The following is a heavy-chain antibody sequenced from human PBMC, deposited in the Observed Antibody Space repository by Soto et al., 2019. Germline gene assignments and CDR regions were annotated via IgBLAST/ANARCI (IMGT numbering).Heavy chain of an antibody. J-gene: IGHJ4*02. CDR3: ARLLTNYLDY. Sequence: SETLSLTCTVSGGSISSSSYYWGWIRQPPGKGLEWIGSIYYSGSTYYNPSLKSRVTISVDTSKNQFSLKLSSVTAADTAVYYCARLLTNYLDYWGQGTLVTVSS. CDR2: IYYSGST. D-gene: IGHD3-9*01. CDR1: GGSISSSSYY. V-gene: IGHV4-39*01.